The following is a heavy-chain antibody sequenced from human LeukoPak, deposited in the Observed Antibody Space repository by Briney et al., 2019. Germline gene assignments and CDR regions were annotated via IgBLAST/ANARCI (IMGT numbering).Heavy chain of an antibody. CDR2: IYYSGST. CDR3: ARGVAARTQYFDY. D-gene: IGHD6-6*01. J-gene: IGHJ4*02. Sequence: SETLSLTCTVSGGSISSGGYYWSWIRQHPGKGLEWIGYIYYSGSTYYNPSLKSRVTISVDTSKNQFSLKLSSVTAADTAVYYCARGVAARTQYFDYWGQGTLVTVSS. V-gene: IGHV4-31*03. CDR1: GGSISSGGYY.